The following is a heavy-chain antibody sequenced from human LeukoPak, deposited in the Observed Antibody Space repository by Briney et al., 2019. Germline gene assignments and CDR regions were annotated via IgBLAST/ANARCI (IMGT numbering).Heavy chain of an antibody. CDR3: ARERRIVGATPPEYFQH. D-gene: IGHD1-26*01. Sequence: SQTLSLTCTVSGGSISSGDYYWSWIRQPPGKGLEWIGYIYYSGSTYYNPSLKRRVTISVDTSKNQFSLKLNSVTAADTAVYYCARERRIVGATPPEYFQHWGQGTLVTVSS. V-gene: IGHV4-30-4*01. CDR1: GGSISSGDYY. J-gene: IGHJ1*01. CDR2: IYYSGST.